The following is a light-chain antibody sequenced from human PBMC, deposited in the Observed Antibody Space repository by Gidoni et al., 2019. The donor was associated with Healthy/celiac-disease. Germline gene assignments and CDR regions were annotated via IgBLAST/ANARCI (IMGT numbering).Light chain of an antibody. J-gene: IGKJ1*01. Sequence: DIQMTQSPSTLSASVGDRVTITCRASQSISSWLAWYQQKPGKAPKLLIYKASSLESGVPSRFSGSGSGTEFTLTISSLQPEDFATYYCQQYNSYSRTFXQXTKVEIK. CDR2: KAS. V-gene: IGKV1-5*03. CDR1: QSISSW. CDR3: QQYNSYSRT.